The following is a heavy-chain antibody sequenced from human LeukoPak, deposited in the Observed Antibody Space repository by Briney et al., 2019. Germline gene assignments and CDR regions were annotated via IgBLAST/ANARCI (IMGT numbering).Heavy chain of an antibody. CDR1: GFXFNNNA. V-gene: IGHV3-23*01. CDR3: ARCTASCYANAFDV. D-gene: IGHD2-2*01. Sequence: GGSLRLSCTASGFXFNNNAISWVRQAPGKGLQWVSAINGGGDATEYTDSVKGRFTISRDNSKNTLYLQMNSLRPEDTAVYYCARCTASCYANAFDVWGQGTLLTVSS. CDR2: INGGGDAT. J-gene: IGHJ3*01.